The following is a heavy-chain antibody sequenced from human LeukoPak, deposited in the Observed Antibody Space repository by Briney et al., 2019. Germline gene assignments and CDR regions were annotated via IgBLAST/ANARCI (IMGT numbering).Heavy chain of an antibody. CDR1: GFTFSNYK. CDR3: AGDFGYF. CDR2: ISSSGSII. J-gene: IGHJ4*02. V-gene: IGHV3-48*03. D-gene: IGHD3-10*01. Sequence: GGSLRLSCAASGFTFSNYKMNWVRQAPGKGLEWVSYISSSGSIIYYSDSVKGRFTISRDNAKNSLYLQMNSLRAEDTAVYYCAGDFGYFWGQGTLVSVSS.